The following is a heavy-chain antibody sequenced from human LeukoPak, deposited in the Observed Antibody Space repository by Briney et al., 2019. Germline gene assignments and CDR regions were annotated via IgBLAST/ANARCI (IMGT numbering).Heavy chain of an antibody. Sequence: GGSLRLSCAGSGFIFSNYGMNWVRQAPGGGLELIAGIGGTGLSIDYTASVKGRFTISRDNSRNTLYLQMNSLRSEDTAIYYCVKERMLWFGELSAFDVWGQGTVVTVSS. CDR3: VKERMLWFGELSAFDV. V-gene: IGHV3-23*01. J-gene: IGHJ3*01. CDR1: GFIFSNYG. D-gene: IGHD3-10*01. CDR2: IGGTGLSI.